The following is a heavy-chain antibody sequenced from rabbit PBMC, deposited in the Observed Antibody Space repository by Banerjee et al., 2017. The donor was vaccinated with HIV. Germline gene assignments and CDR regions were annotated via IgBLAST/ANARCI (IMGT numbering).Heavy chain of an antibody. CDR1: GFSFNNNYV. V-gene: IGHV1S45*01. J-gene: IGHJ3*01. Sequence: QEQLDDSGGDLVKPEGSLTLTCTASGFSFNNNYVMCWVRQAPGKGLEWIVCITAGSGGRPYYASWAKGRFAITKTSSTTVTPQMTSLTAADMATYFCARSNSGDYMGLWGQGTLVTVS. CDR3: ARSNSGDYMGL. CDR2: ITAGSGGRP. D-gene: IGHD1-1*01.